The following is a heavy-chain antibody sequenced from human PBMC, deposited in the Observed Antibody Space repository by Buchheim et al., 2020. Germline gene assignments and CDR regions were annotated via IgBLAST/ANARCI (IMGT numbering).Heavy chain of an antibody. J-gene: IGHJ4*02. CDR3: ARDFGGPSDC. Sequence: EVQLVESGGGLVQPGGSLRLSCAASGFTFSSSWMHWVRQAPGKGLVWVSRMNSDGSTTSYAESVRGRFTISRDNAKNTLYLQMNRLGAEDTAGYYCARDFGGPSDCWGQGTL. CDR1: GFTFSSSW. D-gene: IGHD3-16*01. CDR2: MNSDGSTT. V-gene: IGHV3-74*01.